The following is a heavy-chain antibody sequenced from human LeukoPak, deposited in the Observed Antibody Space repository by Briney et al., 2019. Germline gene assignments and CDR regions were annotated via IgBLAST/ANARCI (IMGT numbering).Heavy chain of an antibody. CDR2: IYYSGST. V-gene: IGHV4-31*03. J-gene: IGHJ6*03. Sequence: PSQTLSLTCTVSGGSISSGGYYWSWIRQHPGKGLEWIGYIYYSGSTYYNPSLKSRVTISVDTSKNQFSLKLSSVTAADTAVYYCASAGWSGSSNYYYYMDVWGKGTTVTVSS. CDR3: ASAGWSGSSNYYYYMDV. D-gene: IGHD3-3*01. CDR1: GGSISSGGYY.